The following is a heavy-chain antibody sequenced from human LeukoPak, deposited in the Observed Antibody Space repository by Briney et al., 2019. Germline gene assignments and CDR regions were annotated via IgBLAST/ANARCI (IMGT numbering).Heavy chain of an antibody. D-gene: IGHD1-26*01. CDR1: GFTFSSYA. J-gene: IGHJ4*02. CDR3: ARDGRGSYPIYYFDY. Sequence: GGSLRLSCAVSGFTFSSYAMHWVRQAPGKGLEYVSAISSNGGSTYYANSVKGRFTISRDNSKNTLYLQMGSLRAEDMAVYYCARDGRGSYPIYYFDYWGQGTLVTVSS. CDR2: ISSNGGST. V-gene: IGHV3-64*01.